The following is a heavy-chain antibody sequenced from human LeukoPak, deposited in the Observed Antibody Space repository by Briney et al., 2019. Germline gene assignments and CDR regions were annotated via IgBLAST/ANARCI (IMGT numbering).Heavy chain of an antibody. J-gene: IGHJ5*02. Sequence: GKSLRLSCAASGFTFSSYGMHWVRQAPGKGLEWVSYISSSGSTTYYADSVKGRFTISRDNSKNTLYLQMNSLRAEDTAVYYCAKKYNTGLDPWGQGTLVTVSS. D-gene: IGHD1-14*01. CDR3: AKKYNTGLDP. CDR1: GFTFSSYG. CDR2: ISSSGSTT. V-gene: IGHV3-23*01.